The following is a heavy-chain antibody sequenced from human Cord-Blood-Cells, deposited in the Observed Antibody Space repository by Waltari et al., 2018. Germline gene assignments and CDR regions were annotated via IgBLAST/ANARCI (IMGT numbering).Heavy chain of an antibody. Sequence: QVQLQHGGAGLLKPSETLSLTCAVYGGSFSGYYWRWIRQHPGKGLEWIGEINHSGSTNYNPSLKSRVTISVDTSKNQFSLKLSSVTAADTAVYYCARGSLDDYWGQGTLVTVSS. J-gene: IGHJ4*02. CDR2: INHSGST. V-gene: IGHV4-34*01. CDR3: ARGSLDDY. CDR1: GGSFSGYY. D-gene: IGHD1-1*01.